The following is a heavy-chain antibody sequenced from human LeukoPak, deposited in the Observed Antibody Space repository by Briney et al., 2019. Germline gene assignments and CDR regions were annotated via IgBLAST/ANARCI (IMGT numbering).Heavy chain of an antibody. CDR2: IYYSGST. CDR3: ARMGYGDYLYSFDC. D-gene: IGHD4-17*01. Sequence: SETLSLTCTVSGGSISSYYWSWIRQPPGKGLEWIGYIYYSGSTNYNPSLKSRVTISVDTSKNQFSLKLSSVTAADTAVYYCARMGYGDYLYSFDCWGQGTLVTVSS. V-gene: IGHV4-59*01. J-gene: IGHJ4*02. CDR1: GGSISSYY.